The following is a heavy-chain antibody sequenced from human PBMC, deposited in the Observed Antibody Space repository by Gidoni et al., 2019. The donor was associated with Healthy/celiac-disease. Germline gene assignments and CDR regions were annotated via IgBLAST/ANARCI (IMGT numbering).Heavy chain of an antibody. CDR3: ARSRERIAARSNYFDY. Sequence: EVQLVESGGGLVKPGWSLRLSCAASGFTFSSYSMNWVRQAPGKGLEGVSSISSSSSYIYYADSVKGRFTISRDNAKNSLYLQMNSLRAEDTAVYYCARSRERIAARSNYFDYWGQGTLVTVSS. CDR1: GFTFSSYS. CDR2: ISSSSSYI. D-gene: IGHD6-6*01. V-gene: IGHV3-21*01. J-gene: IGHJ4*02.